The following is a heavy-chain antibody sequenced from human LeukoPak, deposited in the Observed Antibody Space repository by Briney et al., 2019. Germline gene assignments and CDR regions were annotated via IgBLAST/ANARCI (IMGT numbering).Heavy chain of an antibody. D-gene: IGHD5-18*01. CDR1: GGPFSSYA. CDR3: ARDQGNTDVALDY. Sequence: SVKVSCKASGGPFSSYAISWVRQAPGQGLEWLGGIIPIFGTANYAQKFPARVTITSDESTSTAHMELGSLRSEDTAVYYCARDQGNTDVALDYWGQGTLVTVSS. CDR2: IIPIFGTA. V-gene: IGHV1-69*13. J-gene: IGHJ4*02.